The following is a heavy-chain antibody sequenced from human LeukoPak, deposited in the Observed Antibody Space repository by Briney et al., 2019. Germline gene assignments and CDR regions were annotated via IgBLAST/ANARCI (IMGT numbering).Heavy chain of an antibody. CDR2: ISWNSGSI. D-gene: IGHD2-2*02. CDR1: GFTFDDYA. J-gene: IGHJ4*02. Sequence: GGSLRLSCAASGFTFDDYAMHWVRQAPGKGLEWVSGISWNSGSIGYADSVKGRFTISRDNSKNTLYLQMNTLRAEDTAVYYCARVMGRYCSSTSCYIDYWGQGTLVTVSS. V-gene: IGHV3-9*01. CDR3: ARVMGRYCSSTSCYIDY.